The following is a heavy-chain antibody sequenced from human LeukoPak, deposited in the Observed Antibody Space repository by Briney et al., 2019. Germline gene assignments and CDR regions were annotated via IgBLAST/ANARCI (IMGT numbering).Heavy chain of an antibody. D-gene: IGHD3-10*01. CDR2: INGIVGST. Sequence: GGSLRLSRAASGFTFSSYAMSGVRHAPGKGLGWVSAINGIVGSTYYAHSVKGRFTISRDNSKNTLYLQMNSLRAEDRAVYYCLLLWFGEVPHNWFDPWGQGTLVTVSS. CDR1: GFTFSSYA. V-gene: IGHV3-23*01. J-gene: IGHJ5*02. CDR3: LLLWFGEVPHNWFDP.